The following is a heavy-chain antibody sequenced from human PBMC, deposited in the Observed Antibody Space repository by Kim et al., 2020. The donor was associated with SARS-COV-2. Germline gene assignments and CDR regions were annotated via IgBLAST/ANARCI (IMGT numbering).Heavy chain of an antibody. CDR3: ARGGSGTLDY. Sequence: GGSLRLSCAASGFTFSRYWMHWVRQAPGKGLVWVSHINGDGRSTSYADSVKGRVTISRDNAKNTLYLQMKSLRAEDTAASDCARGGSGTLDYWGQGTLAT. CDR1: GFTFSRYW. J-gene: IGHJ4*02. CDR2: INGDGRST. D-gene: IGHD3-16*01. V-gene: IGHV3-74*01.